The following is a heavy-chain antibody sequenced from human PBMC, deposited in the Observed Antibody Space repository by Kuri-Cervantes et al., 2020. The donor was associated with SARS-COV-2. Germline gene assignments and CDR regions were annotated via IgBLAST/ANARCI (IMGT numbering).Heavy chain of an antibody. J-gene: IGHJ4*02. CDR3: IVVVPAAFDY. CDR1: GFTFSSYG. CDR2: IRYDGSNQ. Sequence: GGSLRLSCATSGFTFSSYGMHWVRQAPGKGLEWVTFIRYDGSNQYYGDSVKGRFTISRDNAKNSLYLQMNSLRAEDTAVYYCIVVVPAAFDYWGQGTLVTVSS. D-gene: IGHD2-2*01. V-gene: IGHV3-30*02.